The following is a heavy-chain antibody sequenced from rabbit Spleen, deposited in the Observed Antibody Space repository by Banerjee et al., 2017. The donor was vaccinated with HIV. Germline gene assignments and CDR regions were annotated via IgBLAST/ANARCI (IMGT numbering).Heavy chain of an antibody. Sequence: QEQLVGSGGGLVQSGGSLKHSCKASGFDFSTYSMSWVRQAPGKGLEWIGYIVPIFGVTSYANWVNGRFTISSHNAQNTLYLQLISLTAADAATYFCVRDAGYGGHGDPTLWGPGTLVTVS. CDR3: VRDAGYGGHGDPTL. J-gene: IGHJ4*01. CDR2: IVPIFGVT. CDR1: GFDFSTYS. D-gene: IGHD4-2*01. V-gene: IGHV1S47*01.